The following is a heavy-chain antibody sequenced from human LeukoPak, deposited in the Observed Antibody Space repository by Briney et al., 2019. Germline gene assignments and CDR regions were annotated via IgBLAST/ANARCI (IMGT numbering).Heavy chain of an antibody. CDR3: ARFSAMDV. J-gene: IGHJ6*02. Sequence: GGSLRLSRAASGFTFRDHYMSWIRQAPGKGLVWVSYISRSGGTIYYADSVKGRFTISRDNAKNSLYLQMNSLRAEDTAVYYCARFSAMDVWGQGTTVTVSS. CDR1: GFTFRDHY. CDR2: ISRSGGTI. V-gene: IGHV3-11*01.